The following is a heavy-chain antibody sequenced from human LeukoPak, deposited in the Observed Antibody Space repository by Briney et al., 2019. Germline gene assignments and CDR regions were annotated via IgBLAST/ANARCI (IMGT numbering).Heavy chain of an antibody. D-gene: IGHD3-10*01. J-gene: IGHJ3*02. CDR2: ISTRGRTI. CDR3: ASYIRAPFDI. V-gene: IGHV3-48*03. CDR1: GFTFSTYE. Sequence: SGGSLRLSCAASGFTFSTYEMNWVRQAPGRGLEWVSYISTRGRTIYYADSAKGRFTISRDNAKNSLYLQMNSLRAEDTAVYYCASYIRAPFDIWGQGTMVTVSS.